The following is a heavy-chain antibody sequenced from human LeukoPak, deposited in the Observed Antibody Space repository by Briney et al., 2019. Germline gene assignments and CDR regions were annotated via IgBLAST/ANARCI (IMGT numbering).Heavy chain of an antibody. V-gene: IGHV3-23*01. D-gene: IGHD2-8*01. J-gene: IGHJ4*02. CDR2: ISGSGGDT. CDR3: AKDRSCTNNICHGDFDY. Sequence: GGSLRLSCAASGFTFSSHGMHWVRQAPGKGLEWVSGISGSGGDTYYADSVKGRFTISRDNSKNTLYLQMNSLRAEDTAVYYCAKDRSCTNNICHGDFDYWGQGTLVTVSS. CDR1: GFTFSSHG.